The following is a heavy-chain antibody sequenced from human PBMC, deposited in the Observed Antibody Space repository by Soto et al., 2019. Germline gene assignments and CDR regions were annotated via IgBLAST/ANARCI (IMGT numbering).Heavy chain of an antibody. CDR2: INAGNGNT. V-gene: IGHV1-3*05. Sequence: QVQLVQSGAEEKKPGASVKVSCKASGYTFTSYAMHWVRQAPGQRLEWMGWINAGNGNTKYSQKFQGRVTITRDTSASTAYMELSSLRSEDTAVYYCASGGYCIGGSCYHYYYGMDVWGQGTTVTVSS. J-gene: IGHJ6*02. D-gene: IGHD2-15*01. CDR1: GYTFTSYA. CDR3: ASGGYCIGGSCYHYYYGMDV.